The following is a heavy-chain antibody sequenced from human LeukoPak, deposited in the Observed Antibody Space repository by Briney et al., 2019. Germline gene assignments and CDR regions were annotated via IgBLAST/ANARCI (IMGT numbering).Heavy chain of an antibody. CDR2: ITWNSGSI. CDR3: ARIKWLVRVFDY. J-gene: IGHJ4*02. V-gene: IGHV3-9*01. D-gene: IGHD6-19*01. CDR1: GFMFDDYA. Sequence: GRSLRLSCAASGFMFDDYAMHWVRQGPGKGLEWVSGITWNSGSIGYADSVKGRFTISRDNAKNSLYLQMNSLRAEDTAVYYCARIKWLVRVFDYWGQGTLVTVSS.